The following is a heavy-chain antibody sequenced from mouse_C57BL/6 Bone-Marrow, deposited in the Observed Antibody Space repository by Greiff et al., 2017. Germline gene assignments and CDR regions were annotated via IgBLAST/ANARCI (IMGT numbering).Heavy chain of an antibody. D-gene: IGHD2-2*01. V-gene: IGHV1-9*01. Sequence: VQLQQSGAELMKPGASVKLSCKATGYTFTGYWIEWVKQRPGHGLEWIGEILPGSGSTNYNEKVKGKGRFTADTTSNTAYMQLSSLTTEDSAIYYFAGAPIGYYYALDYWGQGPSVTVSS. CDR1: GYTFTGYW. CDR3: AGAPIGYYYALDY. J-gene: IGHJ4*01. CDR2: ILPGSGST.